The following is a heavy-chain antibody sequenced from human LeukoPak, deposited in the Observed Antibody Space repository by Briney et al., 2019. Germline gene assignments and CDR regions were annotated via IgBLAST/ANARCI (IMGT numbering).Heavy chain of an antibody. CDR2: IYYSGST. CDR3: ARGQGKSRITIFGVVPKGGIAFDY. V-gene: IGHV4-39*07. Sequence: SETLSLTCTVSGGSISSSSCYWGWIRQPPGKGLEWIGSIYYSGSTYYNPSLKSRVTISVDTSKNQFSLKLSSVTAADTAVYYCARGQGKSRITIFGVVPKGGIAFDYWGQGTLVTVSS. CDR1: GGSISSSSCY. D-gene: IGHD3-3*01. J-gene: IGHJ4*02.